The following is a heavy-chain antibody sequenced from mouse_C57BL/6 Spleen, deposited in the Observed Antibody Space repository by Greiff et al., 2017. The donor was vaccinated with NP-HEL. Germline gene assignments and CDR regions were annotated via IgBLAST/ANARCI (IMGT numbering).Heavy chain of an antibody. CDR3: ARFGGYYPFAY. J-gene: IGHJ3*01. CDR2: IHPNSGST. D-gene: IGHD2-3*01. CDR1: GYTFTSYW. Sequence: QVQLQQSGAELVKPGASVKLSCKASGYTFTSYWMHWVKQRPGQGLEWIGMIHPNSGSTNYNEKFKSKATLTVDKSSSTAYMQLSSLTSEDSAVYYCARFGGYYPFAYWGQGTLVTVSA. V-gene: IGHV1-64*01.